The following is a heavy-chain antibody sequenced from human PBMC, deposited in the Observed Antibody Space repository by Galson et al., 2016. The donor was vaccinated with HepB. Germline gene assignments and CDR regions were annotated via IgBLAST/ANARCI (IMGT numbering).Heavy chain of an antibody. CDR2: IFRSGDT. D-gene: IGHD6-19*01. Sequence: TLSLTCSVSGGSISSRNWWSWVRQSPGKGLEWIGEIFRSGDTNYNPSLKDRVTLSIDESRSQFSLELRSMTADDTALYFCAREGYSSGHCGAFDIWGRGTVVAVSS. V-gene: IGHV4-4*01. CDR3: AREGYSSGHCGAFDI. CDR1: GGSISSRNW. J-gene: IGHJ3*02.